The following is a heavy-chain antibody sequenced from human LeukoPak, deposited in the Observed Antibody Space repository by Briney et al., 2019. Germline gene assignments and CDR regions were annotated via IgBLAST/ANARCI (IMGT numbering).Heavy chain of an antibody. J-gene: IGHJ4*02. CDR3: ARDRAAAGTGY. V-gene: IGHV4-39*07. CDR1: GGSISTRDYY. Sequence: SETLSLTCTVSGGSISTRDYYWGWIRQPPGKGLEWIGCVSYDGVTYYSPSLKSRVTISVDTSKNQFSLKLGSVTAADTAVYYCARDRAAAGTGYWGQGTLVTVSS. D-gene: IGHD6-13*01. CDR2: VSYDGVT.